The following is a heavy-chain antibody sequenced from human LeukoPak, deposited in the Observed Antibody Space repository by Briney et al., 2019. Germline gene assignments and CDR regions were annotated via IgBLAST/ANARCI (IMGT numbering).Heavy chain of an antibody. Sequence: GGSLRLSCAASGXTFSSYSMNWVRQAPGKGLEWVSSISTSSTYMYYADSVKGRFTISRDNAKNSVYLQMNSLRDEDTAVYYCARDWEAYGSYDFDYWGQGTLVTVSS. J-gene: IGHJ4*02. CDR2: ISTSSTYM. V-gene: IGHV3-21*06. CDR1: GXTFSSYS. D-gene: IGHD1-26*01. CDR3: ARDWEAYGSYDFDY.